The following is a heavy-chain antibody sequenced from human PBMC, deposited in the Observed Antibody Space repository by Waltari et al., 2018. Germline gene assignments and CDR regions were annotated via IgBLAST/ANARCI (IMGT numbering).Heavy chain of an antibody. CDR3: ARGGFDSNLYFDV. CDR2: IHNSATP. D-gene: IGHD5-12*01. CDR1: GYPSSSCYY. V-gene: IGHV4-38-2*01. Sequence: QVQLQESGPGLGKSSERLSLSCVVAGYPSSSCYYWGCSRQAPGEGLEWISSIHNSATPYYNPSLRSRVTISVDTSNNQVSLKVTSVTAADTAIYYCARGGFDSNLYFDVWGRGTLVTVSS. J-gene: IGHJ2*01.